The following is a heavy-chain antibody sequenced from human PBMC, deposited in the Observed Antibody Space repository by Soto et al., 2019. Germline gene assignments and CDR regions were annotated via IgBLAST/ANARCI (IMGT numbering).Heavy chain of an antibody. CDR2: INPNSGGT. V-gene: IGHV1-2*04. CDR3: ARVGIAAAGTRAFDI. Sequence: QVPLVQSGAEVKKPGASVKVSCKASGYTFTGYYMHWVRQAPGQGLEWMGWINPNSGGTNYAQKFQGWVTMTRDTSISTAYMELSRLRSDDTAVYYCARVGIAAAGTRAFDIWGQGTMVTVSS. D-gene: IGHD6-13*01. CDR1: GYTFTGYY. J-gene: IGHJ3*02.